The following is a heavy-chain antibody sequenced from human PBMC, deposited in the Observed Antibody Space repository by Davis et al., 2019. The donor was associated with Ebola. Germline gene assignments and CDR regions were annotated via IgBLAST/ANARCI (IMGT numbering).Heavy chain of an antibody. CDR1: GGSISSGGYY. D-gene: IGHD4-17*01. J-gene: IGHJ5*02. V-gene: IGHV4-31*03. Sequence: SETLSLTCTVSGGSISSGGYYWSWIRQHPGKGLEWIVYIYYSGSTYYNPSLKSRVTISVDTSKNHFSLKLSSVTAADTAVYYCARAPTTVTSNWFDPWGQGTLVTVSS. CDR2: IYYSGST. CDR3: ARAPTTVTSNWFDP.